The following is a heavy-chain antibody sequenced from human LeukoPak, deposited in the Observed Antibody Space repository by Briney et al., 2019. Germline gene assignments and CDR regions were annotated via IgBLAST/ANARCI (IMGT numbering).Heavy chain of an antibody. V-gene: IGHV4-34*01. CDR3: ARGGSNNYYDSSGYYIGAFDI. D-gene: IGHD3-22*01. CDR1: GGSFSGYY. J-gene: IGHJ3*02. CDR2: INHSGST. Sequence: SETLSLTCAVYGGSFSGYYWSRIRQPPGKGLEWIGEINHSGSTNYNPSLKSRVTISVDTSKNQFSLKLSSVTAADTAVYYCARGGSNNYYDSSGYYIGAFDIWGQGTMVTVSS.